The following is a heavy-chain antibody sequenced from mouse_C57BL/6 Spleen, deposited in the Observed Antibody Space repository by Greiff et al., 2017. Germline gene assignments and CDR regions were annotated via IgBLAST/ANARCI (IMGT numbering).Heavy chain of an antibody. Sequence: EVQLQQSGPELVKPGASVKISCKASGYTFTDYYMNWVKQSHGKSLEWIGDINPNNGGTSYNQKFKGKATLTVDKSSSTAYMELRSLTSEDSAVYYCARVFRFFDYWGQGTTLTVSS. CDR2: INPNNGGT. CDR3: ARVFRFFDY. CDR1: GYTFTDYY. V-gene: IGHV1-26*01. J-gene: IGHJ2*01.